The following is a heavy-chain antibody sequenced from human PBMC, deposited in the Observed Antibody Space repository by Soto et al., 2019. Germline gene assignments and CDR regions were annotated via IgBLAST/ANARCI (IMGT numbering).Heavy chain of an antibody. CDR1: GFTFSSYG. D-gene: IGHD2-2*01. Sequence: QVQLVESWGGVVQPGRSLRLSCAASGFTFSSYGMHWVRQAPGKGLEWVAVIWYDGSNKYYADSVKGRFTISRDNSKNTLYLQMNSLRAEDTAVYYCARDRCSSTSCYVVSRGFSSGWYVFDYWGQGTLVTVSS. J-gene: IGHJ4*02. CDR2: IWYDGSNK. CDR3: ARDRCSSTSCYVVSRGFSSGWYVFDY. V-gene: IGHV3-33*01.